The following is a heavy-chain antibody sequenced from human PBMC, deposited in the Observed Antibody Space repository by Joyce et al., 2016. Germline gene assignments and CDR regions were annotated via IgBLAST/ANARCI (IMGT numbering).Heavy chain of an antibody. V-gene: IGHV4-59*01. J-gene: IGHJ1*01. Sequence: QVQLQGSGPGLVKPSETLSLTCTFSGASINSYYWNWIRQPPGKGLEWIGHIYYSGRTTSNPSLKSRVTISVDTSKNQFSLSLRAVTAADTAVYYCARGGGVHSSYAEYFQHWGQGTLVTVSS. CDR3: ARGGGVHSSYAEYFQH. CDR2: IYYSGRT. D-gene: IGHD3-16*01. CDR1: GASINSYY.